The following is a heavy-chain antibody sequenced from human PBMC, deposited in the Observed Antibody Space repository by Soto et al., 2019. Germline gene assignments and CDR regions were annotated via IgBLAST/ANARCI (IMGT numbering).Heavy chain of an antibody. J-gene: IGHJ4*02. V-gene: IGHV3-74*01. CDR3: ATEWWNY. D-gene: IGHD2-15*01. CDR1: GFSFISYW. CDR2: INSDGSST. Sequence: PVGSLRLACAASGFSFISYWMHWFRQAPGKGLLWVSRINSDGSSTSYADSVKGRFTISRDNAKNTLYLQMNSLRAEDTAVYYCATEWWNYWGQGTLVTVSS.